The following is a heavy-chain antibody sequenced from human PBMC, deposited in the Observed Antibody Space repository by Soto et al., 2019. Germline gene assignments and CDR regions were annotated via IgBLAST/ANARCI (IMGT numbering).Heavy chain of an antibody. V-gene: IGHV4-39*01. CDR3: ARHRMAPYNRGVDY. CDR2: IYYSGST. Sequence: QLQLQESGPGLVKPSETLSLSCTVSGGSISSSSYYWGWIRQPPGKGLEWIGSIYYSGSTYYNPSLKSRVTISVDTSKNQFSLKLSSVTAADTAVYYCARHRMAPYNRGVDYWGQGTLVTVSS. CDR1: GGSISSSSYY. D-gene: IGHD1-1*01. J-gene: IGHJ4*02.